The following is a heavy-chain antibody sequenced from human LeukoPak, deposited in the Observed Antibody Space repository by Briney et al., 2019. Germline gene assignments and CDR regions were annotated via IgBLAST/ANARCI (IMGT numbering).Heavy chain of an antibody. D-gene: IGHD3-10*01. CDR3: AKDRSSGSYYPNWFDP. CDR2: ISAYNGNT. Sequence: ASVKVSCKASGYTFTSYGISWVRQAPGQGLEWMGWISAYNGNTNYAQKFQGRVTMTTDTSTNTAYMELRSLRSDDTAAYYCAKDRSSGSYYPNWFDPWGQGTLVTVSS. J-gene: IGHJ5*02. V-gene: IGHV1-18*01. CDR1: GYTFTSYG.